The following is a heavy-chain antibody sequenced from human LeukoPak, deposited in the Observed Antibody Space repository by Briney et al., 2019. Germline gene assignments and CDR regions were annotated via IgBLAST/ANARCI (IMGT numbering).Heavy chain of an antibody. J-gene: IGHJ4*02. CDR2: IKYDGSYT. CDR1: GFSLSDHW. CDR3: ARDSSSVPEY. V-gene: IGHV3-74*01. Sequence: QSGGSLRLSCAASGFSLSDHWMYWVRQGPGKGLVWLSRIKYDGSYTSYADSVKGRFTVSRDNAKNTLYLQMNSLRAEDTAVYYCARDSSSVPEYWGQGTPVTVSS. D-gene: IGHD2-2*01.